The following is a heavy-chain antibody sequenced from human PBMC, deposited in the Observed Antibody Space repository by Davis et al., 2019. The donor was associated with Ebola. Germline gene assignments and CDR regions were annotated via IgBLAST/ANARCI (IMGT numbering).Heavy chain of an antibody. D-gene: IGHD2-2*01. J-gene: IGHJ6*02. CDR2: INHSGST. V-gene: IGHV4-34*01. CDR3: ARVAYCSSTSCYHYDMDV. CDR1: GGSFSGYY. Sequence: MPSETLSLTCAVYGGSFSGYYWSWIRQPPGKGLEWIGEINHSGSTNYNPSLKSRVTISVDTSKNQFSLKLSSVTAADTAVYYCARVAYCSSTSCYHYDMDVWGQGTTVTVSS.